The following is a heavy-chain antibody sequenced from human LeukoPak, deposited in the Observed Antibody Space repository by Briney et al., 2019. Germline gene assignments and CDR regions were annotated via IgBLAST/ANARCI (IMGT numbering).Heavy chain of an antibody. Sequence: GGSLRLSCAASGFTFSSYAMHWVRQAPGKGLEWVAVISYDGSNKYYADSVKGRFTISRDNSKNTLYLQMNSLRAEDTAVYYCARGGRAAADGTFDYWGQGTLVTVSS. J-gene: IGHJ4*02. CDR3: ARGGRAAADGTFDY. D-gene: IGHD6-13*01. V-gene: IGHV3-30-3*01. CDR1: GFTFSSYA. CDR2: ISYDGSNK.